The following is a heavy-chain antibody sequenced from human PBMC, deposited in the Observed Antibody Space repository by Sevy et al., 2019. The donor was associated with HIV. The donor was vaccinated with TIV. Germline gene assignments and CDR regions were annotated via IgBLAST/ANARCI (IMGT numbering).Heavy chain of an antibody. CDR2: IKGEGGGK. CDR1: GFTFSNFW. J-gene: IGHJ6*02. D-gene: IGHD1-26*01. V-gene: IGHV3-7*03. CDR3: ARDCNSASCLWGMDV. Sequence: GGSLRLSCVASGFTFSNFWMSWVRQAPGKGLEWVANIKGEGGGKYYVASVKGRFTISRDNAKTSLYLQMNSLRVEDTAVYYCARDCNSASCLWGMDVWGQGTMVTVSS.